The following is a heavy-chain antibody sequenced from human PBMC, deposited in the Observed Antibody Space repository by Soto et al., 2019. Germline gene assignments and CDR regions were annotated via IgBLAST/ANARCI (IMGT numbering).Heavy chain of an antibody. CDR2: ISYDGGRI. Sequence: QVQLVESGGGVVQPGTSLRLSCAASGFTFSSYGMHWVRQAPGKGLEWVAIISYDGGRIYYADSLKGRFTISRDNSKNMVYLQMSSLTVEDTAVYYCARESDWNYVDPWGQGTLVTVSS. CDR3: ARESDWNYVDP. D-gene: IGHD1-7*01. V-gene: IGHV3-30*03. CDR1: GFTFSSYG. J-gene: IGHJ5*02.